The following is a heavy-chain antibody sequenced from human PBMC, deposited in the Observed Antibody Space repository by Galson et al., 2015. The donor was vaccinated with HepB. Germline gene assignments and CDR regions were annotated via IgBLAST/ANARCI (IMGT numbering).Heavy chain of an antibody. V-gene: IGHV3-21*01. J-gene: IGHJ4*01. CDR3: GRDERRCGSSILSCYPSDH. D-gene: IGHD2-2*01. CDR2: ISRTSSYI. CDR1: GFTFSSYA. Sequence: SLRLSCAASGFTFSSYAMNWIRQTPGKGLEWVAAISRTSSYIYYAESVKGRFTISRDNAKDSVYLQMNSLRADDTAVYYCGRDERRCGSSILSCYPSDHWGQGTLVPVSP.